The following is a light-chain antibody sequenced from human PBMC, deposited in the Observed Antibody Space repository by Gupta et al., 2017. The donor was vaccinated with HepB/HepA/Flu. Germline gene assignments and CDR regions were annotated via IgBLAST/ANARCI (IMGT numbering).Light chain of an antibody. CDR3: QQSYSTPRT. V-gene: IGKV1-39*01. CDR2: AAS. CDR1: QSISSY. J-gene: IGKJ1*01. Sequence: DIQMTQSPSSLSASVGDRVTITCRASQSISSYLNWYQQKPGKAPKLLIYAASSLQSGVPSRFSGSGSGTAFTLTISRLQPEDFATYYCQQSYSTPRTFVQGTKVEIK.